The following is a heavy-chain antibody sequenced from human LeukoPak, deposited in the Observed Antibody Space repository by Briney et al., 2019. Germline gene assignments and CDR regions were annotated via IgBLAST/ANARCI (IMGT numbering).Heavy chain of an antibody. D-gene: IGHD3-10*01. V-gene: IGHV3-23*01. CDR3: AKEPTTMVRGYYDY. CDR2: ISSSGGST. CDR1: GFMFSSSA. J-gene: IGHJ4*02. Sequence: GGSLRLSCVASGFMFSSSAMSWVRQAPGKGLEWVSAISSSGGSTYYADSVKGRFTISRDNSRNTLYLQMNSLRAEDTAVYYCAKEPTTMVRGYYDYWGQGTLVSVSS.